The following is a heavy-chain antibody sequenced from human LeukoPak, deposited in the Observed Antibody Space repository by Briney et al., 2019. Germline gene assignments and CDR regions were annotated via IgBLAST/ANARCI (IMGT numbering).Heavy chain of an antibody. D-gene: IGHD6-19*01. V-gene: IGHV3-7*03. J-gene: IGHJ3*02. CDR1: GFTVSRNY. Sequence: PGGSLRLSCAASGFTVSRNYMSWVRQAPGKGLEWVANIKQDGSEKYYVDSVKGRFTISRDNDKNSLYLQMNSLRAEDTAVYYCAREGDSSGWYGDDRAFDIWGQGTMVTVSS. CDR3: AREGDSSGWYGDDRAFDI. CDR2: IKQDGSEK.